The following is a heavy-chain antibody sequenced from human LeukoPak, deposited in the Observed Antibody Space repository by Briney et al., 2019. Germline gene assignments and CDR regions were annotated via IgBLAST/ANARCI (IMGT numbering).Heavy chain of an antibody. CDR1: GYTFTSYA. Sequence: ASVKVSCKSSGYTFTSYAMHWVRQPPGQRLEWVGWINAGNGNTKYSQKFHGRVTITRDTSASTAYMQLSSLRSEDEAVFYCARNYGDYSGIMVPFDYWGQRTLVTVS. J-gene: IGHJ4*02. D-gene: IGHD4-17*01. CDR2: INAGNGNT. V-gene: IGHV1-3*01. CDR3: ARNYGDYSGIMVPFDY.